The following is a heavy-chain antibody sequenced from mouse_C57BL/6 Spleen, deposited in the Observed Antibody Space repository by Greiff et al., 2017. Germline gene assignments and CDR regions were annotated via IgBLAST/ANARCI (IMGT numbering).Heavy chain of an antibody. CDR2: INYDGSST. CDR1: GFTFSDYY. V-gene: IGHV5-16*01. CDR3: ARLGAWFAY. Sequence: EVQLVESEGGLVQPGSSMKLSCTASGFTFSDYYMAWVRQVPEKGLEWVANINYDGSSTYYLDSLKSRFIISRDNAKNIRYLQMSSLKSEDTATYYCARLGAWFAYWGQGTLVTVSA. J-gene: IGHJ3*01. D-gene: IGHD4-1*01.